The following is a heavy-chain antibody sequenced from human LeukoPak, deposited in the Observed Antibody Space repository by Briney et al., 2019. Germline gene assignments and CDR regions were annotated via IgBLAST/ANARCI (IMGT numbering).Heavy chain of an antibody. D-gene: IGHD5-24*01. J-gene: IGHJ3*02. CDR2: MNPNSGNT. CDR3: ARVKSRMAEDPDAFDI. V-gene: IGHV1-8*01. Sequence: ASVKVSCKASGYTFTSYDINWVRQATGQGLEWMGWMNPNSGNTGYAQKFQGRATMTRNTSISTAYMELSSLRSEDTAVYYCARVKSRMAEDPDAFDIWGQGTMVTVSS. CDR1: GYTFTSYD.